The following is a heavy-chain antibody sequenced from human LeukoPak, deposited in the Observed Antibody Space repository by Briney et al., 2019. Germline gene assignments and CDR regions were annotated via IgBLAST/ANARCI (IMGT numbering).Heavy chain of an antibody. CDR1: GFTFSDYY. Sequence: KPGGSLRLSCAASGFTFSDYYMSWIRQAPGKELEWVSYISSSGSTIYYADSVKGRFTISRDNAKNSLYLRMNSLRAEDTAVYYCARAGGSSSSGWFDPWGQGTLVTVSS. CDR2: ISSSGSTI. J-gene: IGHJ5*02. V-gene: IGHV3-11*01. CDR3: ARAGGSSSSGWFDP. D-gene: IGHD6-13*01.